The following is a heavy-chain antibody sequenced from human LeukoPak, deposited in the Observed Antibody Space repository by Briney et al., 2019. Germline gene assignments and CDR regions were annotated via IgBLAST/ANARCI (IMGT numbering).Heavy chain of an antibody. CDR2: TNEHGTII. J-gene: IGHJ4*02. CDR3: VVDLSGSADY. V-gene: IGHV3-74*01. Sequence: GGSLRLSCAASEFSFSNYWFHWVRQAPGEGLVWVSCTNEHGTIINYADSVKGRFTISRDNAKNTLYLQMNSLRTEDSALYYCVVDLSGSADYWGQGTLVTVSS. CDR1: EFSFSNYW. D-gene: IGHD3-10*01.